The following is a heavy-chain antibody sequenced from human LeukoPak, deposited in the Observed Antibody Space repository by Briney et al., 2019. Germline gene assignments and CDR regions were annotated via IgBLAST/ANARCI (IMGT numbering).Heavy chain of an antibody. CDR3: ARGYYDFWSGYYPLDY. V-gene: IGHV4-34*01. Sequence: SETLSLTCAVYGGSFSGYYWSWIRQPPGKGLEWIGEINHSGSTNYNPSLKSRVTISVDTSKTQFSLKLSSVTVADTAVYYCARGYYDFWSGYYPLDYWGQGTLVTVSS. D-gene: IGHD3-3*01. CDR1: GGSFSGYY. J-gene: IGHJ4*02. CDR2: INHSGST.